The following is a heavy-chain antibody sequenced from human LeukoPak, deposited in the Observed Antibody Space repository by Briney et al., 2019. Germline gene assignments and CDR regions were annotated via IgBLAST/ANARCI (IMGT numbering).Heavy chain of an antibody. J-gene: IGHJ4*02. D-gene: IGHD5-12*01. CDR1: GGSISSYY. CDR3: AGAGYSGYDYYFDY. V-gene: IGHV4-4*07. CDR2: IYTSGST. Sequence: SETLSLTCTVSGGSISSYYGSWIRQPAGKGLEWIGRIYTSGSTNYNPSLKSRVTMSVDTSKNQFSLKLSSVTAADTAVYYCAGAGYSGYDYYFDYWGQGTLVTVSS.